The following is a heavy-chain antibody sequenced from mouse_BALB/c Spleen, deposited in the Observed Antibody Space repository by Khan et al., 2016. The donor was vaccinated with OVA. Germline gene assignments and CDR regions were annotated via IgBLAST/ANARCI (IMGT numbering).Heavy chain of an antibody. J-gene: IGHJ2*01. CDR2: INPTSGYT. V-gene: IGHV1-7*01. CDR1: GFTFTTYW. CDR3: ARDRIDY. Sequence: VQLQESGAELAKPGASVTMSCKASGFTFTTYWMHWVKQRPGQGLEWIGYINPTSGYTDYNQKFKDKATLTADKSSSTAYMQLNSLTSEDSAVYYCARDRIDYWGQGTTLTVSS.